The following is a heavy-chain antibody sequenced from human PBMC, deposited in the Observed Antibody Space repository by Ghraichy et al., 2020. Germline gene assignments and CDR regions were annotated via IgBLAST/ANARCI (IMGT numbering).Heavy chain of an antibody. J-gene: IGHJ4*02. CDR2: IRQDGNEK. CDR3: VRWRWQHSEFDY. V-gene: IGHV3-7*01. CDR1: GFTFSNHW. D-gene: IGHD5-24*01. Sequence: GGSLRLSCAASGFTFSNHWMGWVRQTPGKGLEWVAHIRQDGNEKEYVDSVKGRFIISRDNAKNSLYLQMNSLRAEDTAVYYCVRWRWQHSEFDYWGQGTLVTVSS.